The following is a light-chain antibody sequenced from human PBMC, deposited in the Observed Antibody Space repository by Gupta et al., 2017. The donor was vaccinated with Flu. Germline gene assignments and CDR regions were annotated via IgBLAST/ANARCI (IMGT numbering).Light chain of an antibody. CDR1: QDISNY. V-gene: IGKV1-33*01. CDR3: QRYDNLSPRFT. Sequence: DIQMTQPPSSMYASVGDRVTITCQAGQDISNYLNCYQLKPGNAPKLLIHDASNLETGVPSRFSGSGSGTDFTFTISSVRPEDIATYYCQRYDNLSPRFTFGPGTRVDIK. J-gene: IGKJ3*01. CDR2: DAS.